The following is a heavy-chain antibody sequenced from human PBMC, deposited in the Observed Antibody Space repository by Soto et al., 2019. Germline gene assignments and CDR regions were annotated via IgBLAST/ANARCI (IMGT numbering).Heavy chain of an antibody. CDR2: LYGSGRGI. D-gene: IGHD4-17*01. CDR1: GFTFSSYA. Sequence: EVQLLESGGGLVQPGGSLRLSCAASGFTFSSYAMIWILQVPGQGLEWVSGLYGSGRGIHYADSVKARFTISRDNSASAVYLQMNNVRVDDTAVYYCAKDSVAGDGVWLAHAWGRGTAFTVSS. CDR3: AKDSVAGDGVWLAHA. J-gene: IGHJ5*02. V-gene: IGHV3-23*01.